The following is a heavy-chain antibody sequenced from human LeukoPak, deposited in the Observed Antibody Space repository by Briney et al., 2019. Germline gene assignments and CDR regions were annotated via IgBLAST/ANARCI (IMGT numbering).Heavy chain of an antibody. CDR3: AREGSGWDINYFDY. V-gene: IGHV3-21*01. J-gene: IGHJ4*02. CDR2: ISSSSSYI. Sequence: GGSLRLSCAASGFTFSSYSMNWVRQAPGKGLEWVSSISSSSSYIYYADSVKGRFTISRDNAKNSLYLQMNSLRAEDTAVYYCAREGSGWDINYFDYWGQGTLVTVSS. CDR1: GFTFSSYS. D-gene: IGHD6-19*01.